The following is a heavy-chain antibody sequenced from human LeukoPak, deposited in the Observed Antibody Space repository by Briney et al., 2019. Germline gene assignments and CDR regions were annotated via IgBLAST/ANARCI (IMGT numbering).Heavy chain of an antibody. J-gene: IGHJ4*02. CDR3: AKSTTVTQRGYFDY. CDR1: GFTFSSYS. D-gene: IGHD4-17*01. Sequence: GGSLRLSCAAYGFTFSSYSMNWVRQAPGKGLEWVSSISSSSSYIYYADSVKGRFTISRDNSKNTLYLQMNSLRAEDTAVYYCAKSTTVTQRGYFDYWGQGTLVTVSS. CDR2: ISSSSSYI. V-gene: IGHV3-21*01.